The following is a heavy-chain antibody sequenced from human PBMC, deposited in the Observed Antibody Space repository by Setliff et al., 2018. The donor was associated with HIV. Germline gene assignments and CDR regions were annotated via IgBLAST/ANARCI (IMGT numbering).Heavy chain of an antibody. J-gene: IGHJ6*03. D-gene: IGHD2-15*01. V-gene: IGHV4-4*07. Sequence: SETLSLTCYVTDDPISSYYWSWVRQPAGKGLEWIGRLYVSGDTNYNPSLKSRVTMSLDTSKKHFSLKLKSVTAADTAVYYCALTGHRLLRGYMDVWSKGTTVTVSS. CDR3: ALTGHRLLRGYMDV. CDR1: DDPISSYY. CDR2: LYVSGDT.